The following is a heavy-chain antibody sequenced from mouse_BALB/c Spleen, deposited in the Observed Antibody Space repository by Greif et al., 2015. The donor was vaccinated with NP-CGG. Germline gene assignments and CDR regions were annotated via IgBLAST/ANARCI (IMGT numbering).Heavy chain of an antibody. J-gene: IGHJ3*01. CDR2: ISSGGSYT. V-gene: IGHV5-9-4*01. Sequence: EVMLVESGGGLVKPGGSLKLSCAASGFTFSSYAMSWVRQSPEKRLEWVAEISSGGSYTYYPDTVTGRFTISRDNAKNTPCLEMCSVRSEDTAMYYCVRGGGGSTAYWGQGTLFSVSA. CDR3: VRGGGGSTAY. CDR1: GFTFSSYA.